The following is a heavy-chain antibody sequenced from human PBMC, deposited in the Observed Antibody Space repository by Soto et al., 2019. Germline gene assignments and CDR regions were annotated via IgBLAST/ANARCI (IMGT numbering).Heavy chain of an antibody. CDR1: GYTFTGYY. Sequence: GASVKVSCKASGYTFTGYYIYWLRHAPGPGLEWMAWINPNNGDTNYAQKFQGRVTMTRDSSISTAYLELSRLRSDDTAIYYCARLKSYNDSRGSSEYWGKRTMVTAAS. V-gene: IGHV1-2*02. CDR3: ARLKSYNDSRGSSEY. J-gene: IGHJ4*02. D-gene: IGHD3-22*01. CDR2: INPNNGDT.